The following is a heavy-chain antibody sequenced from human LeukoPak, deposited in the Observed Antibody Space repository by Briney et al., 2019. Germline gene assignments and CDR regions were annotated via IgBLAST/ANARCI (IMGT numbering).Heavy chain of an antibody. D-gene: IGHD3-10*01. CDR1: GYTFTGYY. J-gene: IGHJ6*02. CDR3: ATLRGVMPPSTYYYYGMDV. V-gene: IGHV1-2*02. Sequence: ASVKVSCKASGYTFTGYYMHWVRQAPGHGLEWMGWINPNSGGTNYAQKFQGRVTMTRDTSISTAYMELSRLRSDDTAVYYCATLRGVMPPSTYYYYGMDVWGQGTTVTVSS. CDR2: INPNSGGT.